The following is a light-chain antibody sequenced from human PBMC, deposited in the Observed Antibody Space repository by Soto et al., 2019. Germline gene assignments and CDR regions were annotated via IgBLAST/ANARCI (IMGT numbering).Light chain of an antibody. J-gene: IGKJ1*01. Sequence: IVLTQSPRTLSLSPWERETLCCRASQSVSSSYLAWYQQKPGQAPRLLIYGASSRATGIPDRFSGSGSGTDFTLTISRLEPEDFAVYYCQQYGSSLTWTFGQGTRWIS. CDR1: QSVSSSY. CDR3: QQYGSSLTWT. V-gene: IGKV3-20*01. CDR2: GAS.